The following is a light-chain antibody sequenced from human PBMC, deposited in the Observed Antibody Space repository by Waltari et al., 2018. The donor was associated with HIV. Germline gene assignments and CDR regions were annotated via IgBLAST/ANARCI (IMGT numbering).Light chain of an antibody. Sequence: QAVVTQEPSLPVSPGGTVTLTCGSSTGAVTSGHYPDWFQQKPGQAPRTLILDTSNKHAWTPARFSGSLLGGKAALTLSGAQPEDEAEYYCLLSYSGARPVVFGGGTKLTVL. CDR3: LLSYSGARPVV. V-gene: IGLV7-46*01. J-gene: IGLJ2*01. CDR2: DTS. CDR1: TGAVTSGHY.